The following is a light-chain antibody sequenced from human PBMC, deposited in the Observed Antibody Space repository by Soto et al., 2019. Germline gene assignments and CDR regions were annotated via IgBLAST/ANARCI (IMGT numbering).Light chain of an antibody. V-gene: IGKV1-39*01. Sequence: DIQLSQSPASLPASVGDRLTITCRASQDITNYLCWYRQKPGKAPDLLIHVASSLQSGVQSRISSDGSGTEFTLTIRGLQAEDVATYYCLQTYSLPYTFGGGT. CDR1: QDITNY. J-gene: IGKJ2*01. CDR2: VAS. CDR3: LQTYSLPYT.